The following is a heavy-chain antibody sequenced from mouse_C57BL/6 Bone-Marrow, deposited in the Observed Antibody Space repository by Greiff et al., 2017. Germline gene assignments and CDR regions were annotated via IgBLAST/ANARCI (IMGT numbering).Heavy chain of an antibody. D-gene: IGHD2-10*02. CDR2: IYPGDGDT. CDR3: ARGMGAY. Sequence: QVQLKQSGPELVKPGASVKISCKASGYAFSSSWMNWVKQRPGKGLEWIGRIYPGDGDTNYNGKFKGKATLTADKSSSTAYMQLSSLTSEDSAVYFCARGMGAYWGQGTLVTVSA. CDR1: GYAFSSSW. V-gene: IGHV1-82*01. J-gene: IGHJ3*01.